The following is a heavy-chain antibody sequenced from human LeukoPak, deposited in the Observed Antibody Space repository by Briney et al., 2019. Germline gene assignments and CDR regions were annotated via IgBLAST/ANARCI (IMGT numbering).Heavy chain of an antibody. CDR1: GFTFGDYY. D-gene: IGHD3-10*01. J-gene: IGHJ4*02. CDR2: ISSSGSTI. CDR3: ARVSYYGSGSYLYYFDY. Sequence: PGGSLRLSCAASGFTFGDYYTSWIRQAPGKGLEWVSYISSSGSTIYYADSVKGRFTISRDNAKNSLYLQMNSLRAEDTAVYYCARVSYYGSGSYLYYFDYWGQGTLVTVS. V-gene: IGHV3-11*01.